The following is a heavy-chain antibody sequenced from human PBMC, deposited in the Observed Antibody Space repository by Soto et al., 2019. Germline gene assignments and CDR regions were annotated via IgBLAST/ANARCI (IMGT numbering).Heavy chain of an antibody. D-gene: IGHD3-10*01. Sequence: QVQLVQSGAEVKKPAASVKLSCKASGYTFTSYAVHWVRQAPGQRLESMGCINTANGDTKYSQNFQSRATITRDTYASTAYMELSSLTYEDTAVYFCARAPSGYYFDRWGQGTLVTVSS. CDR1: GYTFTSYA. CDR3: ARAPSGYYFDR. J-gene: IGHJ4*02. CDR2: INTANGDT. V-gene: IGHV1-3*04.